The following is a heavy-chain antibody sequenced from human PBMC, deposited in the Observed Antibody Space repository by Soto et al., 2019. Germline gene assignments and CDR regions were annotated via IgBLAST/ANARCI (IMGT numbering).Heavy chain of an antibody. V-gene: IGHV3-23*01. CDR2: ISGSGTST. D-gene: IGHD6-19*01. Sequence: PGGSLRLSCAASGFTFSSFAMIWVRQSPVKGREWVSVISGSGTSTYFAYPLKGRLTIYRDNFKDTLFLQMNSLRAEETAIYYCAKSVRRQQWLAHGGMDVWGQGTTVTVSS. CDR3: AKSVRRQQWLAHGGMDV. CDR1: GFTFSSFA. J-gene: IGHJ6*02.